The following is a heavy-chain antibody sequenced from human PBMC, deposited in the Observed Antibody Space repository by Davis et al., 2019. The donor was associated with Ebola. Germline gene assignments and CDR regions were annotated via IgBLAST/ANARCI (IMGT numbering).Heavy chain of an antibody. J-gene: IGHJ6*02. V-gene: IGHV1-46*01. CDR3: ARVGYCTGGVCYQDLGV. CDR2: INPSGGST. CDR1: GYTFTSYY. D-gene: IGHD2-8*02. Sequence: ASVTVSCKASGYTFTSYYMHWVRQAPGQGLEWMGIINPSGGSTSYAQKFQGRVTMTRDTSTSTVYMELSSPRSEDTAVYYCARVGYCTGGVCYQDLGVWGQGTTVTVSS.